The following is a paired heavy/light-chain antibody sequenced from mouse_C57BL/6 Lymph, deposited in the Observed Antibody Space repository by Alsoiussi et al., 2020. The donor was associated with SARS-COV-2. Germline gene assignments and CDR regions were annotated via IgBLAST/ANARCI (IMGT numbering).Heavy chain of an antibody. J-gene: IGHJ3*01. CDR3: ALLRPFAY. V-gene: IGHV1-50*01. D-gene: IGHD2-12*01. CDR2: IDPSDSYT. Sequence: QVQLQQPGAELVKPGASVRLSCKASGYTFTSYWMQWVKQRPGRGLEWIGEIDPSDSYTNYNQKFKGKATLTVDTSSSTAYMQLSSLTSEDSAVYYCALLRPFAYWGQGTLVTVSA. CDR1: GYTFTSYW.
Light chain of an antibody. CDR2: KVS. CDR3: FQGSHVPPT. V-gene: IGKV1-117*01. J-gene: IGKJ1*01. CDR1: QSIVHSNGNTY. Sequence: DVLMTQTPLSLPVSLGDQASISCRSSQSIVHSNGNTYLEWYLQKPGQSPKLLIYKVSNRFSGVPDRFSGSGSGTDFTLKISRVEAEDLGVYYCFQGSHVPPTFGGGTRLEIK.